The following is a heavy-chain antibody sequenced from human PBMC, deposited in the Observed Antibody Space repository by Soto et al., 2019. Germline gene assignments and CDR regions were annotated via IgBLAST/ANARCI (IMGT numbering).Heavy chain of an antibody. CDR2: ISGSGDDT. J-gene: IGHJ4*02. Sequence: QLLESGGGFVQPGGSLRLSCVASGFTFSNFAMAWVRQAPGEGLEWVSAISGSGDDTFYADSMKGRFTISRDNSKDTMYLQINSLRAEATTVYYCASPTPTTGTTFGFWGQGTLVTVSS. V-gene: IGHV3-23*01. CDR1: GFTFSNFA. CDR3: ASPTPTTGTTFGF. D-gene: IGHD1-1*01.